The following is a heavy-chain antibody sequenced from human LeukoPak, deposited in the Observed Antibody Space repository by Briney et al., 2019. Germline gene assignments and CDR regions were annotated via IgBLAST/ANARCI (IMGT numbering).Heavy chain of an antibody. Sequence: GGSLRLACAASGFTFSSYAMSWVRQARGKGVEWVSNISNSYGNTYYADSVKGRFTISRDNTWNTLFLQMHSLRDEDTAVYYCAREFRDAFDVWGQGTRVTVSS. CDR2: ISNSYGNT. CDR3: AREFRDAFDV. CDR1: GFTFSSYA. J-gene: IGHJ3*01. D-gene: IGHD3-10*01. V-gene: IGHV3-23*01.